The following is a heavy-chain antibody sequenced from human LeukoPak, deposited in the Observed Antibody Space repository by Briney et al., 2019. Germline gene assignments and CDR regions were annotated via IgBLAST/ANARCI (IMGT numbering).Heavy chain of an antibody. Sequence: ASVKVSCKASGYTFTSYGISWVRQAPGQGLEWMGWISAYNGNTNYAQKLQGRVTMTTDTPTSTAYMELRSLRSDDTAVYYCARDEQRITMIVAGPGDAFDIWGQGTMVTVSS. CDR1: GYTFTSYG. CDR3: ARDEQRITMIVAGPGDAFDI. D-gene: IGHD3-22*01. J-gene: IGHJ3*02. V-gene: IGHV1-18*01. CDR2: ISAYNGNT.